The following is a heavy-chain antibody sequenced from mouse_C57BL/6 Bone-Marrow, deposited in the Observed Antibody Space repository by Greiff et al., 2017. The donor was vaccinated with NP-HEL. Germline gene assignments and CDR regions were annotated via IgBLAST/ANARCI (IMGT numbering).Heavy chain of an antibody. CDR3: AVLLRYSAAWFAY. Sequence: EVQLQQSVAELVRPGASVKLSCTASGFNIKNTYMHWVKQRPEQGLEWIGRIDPANGNPKYAPKFQGKATITADTSSNTAYLQLSSLTSEDTAIYYCAVLLRYSAAWFAYWGQGTLVTVSA. J-gene: IGHJ3*01. CDR2: IDPANGNP. CDR1: GFNIKNTY. V-gene: IGHV14-3*01. D-gene: IGHD1-1*01.